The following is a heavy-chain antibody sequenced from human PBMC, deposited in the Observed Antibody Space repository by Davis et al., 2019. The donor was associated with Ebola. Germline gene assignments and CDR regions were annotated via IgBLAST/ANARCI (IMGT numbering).Heavy chain of an antibody. CDR2: INAGNGNT. J-gene: IGHJ4*02. CDR3: ARDRYGSGTFDY. D-gene: IGHD3-10*01. V-gene: IGHV1-3*01. CDR1: GYTFTSYA. Sequence: AASVKVSCKASGYTFTSYAMHWVRQAPGQRLEWMGWINAGNGNTKYSQKFQGWVTMTRDTSISTAYMELSRLRSDDTAVYYCARDRYGSGTFDYWGQGTLVTVSS.